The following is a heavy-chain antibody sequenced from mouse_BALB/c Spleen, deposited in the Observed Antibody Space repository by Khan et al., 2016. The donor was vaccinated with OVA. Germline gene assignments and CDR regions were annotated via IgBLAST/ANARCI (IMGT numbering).Heavy chain of an antibody. J-gene: IGHJ2*01. CDR3: ARDRIDY. V-gene: IGHV1-7*01. CDR2: INPTSGYT. CDR1: GYTFTTYW. Sequence: QVQLKQSGAELAKPGASVKMSCKASGYTFTTYWMHWVKQRPGQGLEWIGYINPTSGYTDYTQKFKDKATLTADKSSSTAYMQLSSLTSDDAAVYDCARDRIDYWGQGTTLTVSS.